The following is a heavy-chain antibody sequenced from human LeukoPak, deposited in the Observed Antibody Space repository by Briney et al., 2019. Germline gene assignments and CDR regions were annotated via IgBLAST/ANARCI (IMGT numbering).Heavy chain of an antibody. Sequence: SETLSLTCTVSGGSISSYYWSWIRQPPGKGLEWIGYIYYSGSTNYNPSLKSRVTISVDTSKNQFSLKLSSVTAADTAVYYCATKRTKGGYYFDYWGQGTLVTVSS. CDR2: IYYSGST. J-gene: IGHJ4*02. D-gene: IGHD1-14*01. V-gene: IGHV4-59*01. CDR1: GGSISSYY. CDR3: ATKRTKGGYYFDY.